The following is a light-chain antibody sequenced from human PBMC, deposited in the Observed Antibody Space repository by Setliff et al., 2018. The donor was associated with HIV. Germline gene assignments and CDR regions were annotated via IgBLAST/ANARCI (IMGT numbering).Light chain of an antibody. CDR2: DVS. CDR1: SSDVGSYNF. J-gene: IGLJ1*01. CDR3: CSYTSSLTYV. V-gene: IGLV2-14*03. Sequence: SALTQPASVSGSPGQSITISCSGSSSDVGSYNFVSWYQQHPGKAPQVIIYDVSRRPSGVSSRFSGSKSGNTASLTISGLQAEDQADYYCCSYTSSLTYVFGTGTKGTVL.